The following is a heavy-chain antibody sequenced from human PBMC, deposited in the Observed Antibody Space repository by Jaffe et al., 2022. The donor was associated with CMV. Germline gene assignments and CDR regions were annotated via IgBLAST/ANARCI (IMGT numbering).Heavy chain of an antibody. CDR1: GGSFSGYY. J-gene: IGHJ6*03. Sequence: QVQLQQWGAGLLKPSETLSLTCAVYGGSFSGYYWSWIRQPPGKGLEWIGEINHSGSTNYNPSLKSRVTISVDTSKNQFSLKLSSVTAADTAVYYCARARSSGWYSSYYYYYMDVWGKGTTVTVSS. V-gene: IGHV4-34*01. D-gene: IGHD6-19*01. CDR2: INHSGST. CDR3: ARARSSGWYSSYYYYYMDV.